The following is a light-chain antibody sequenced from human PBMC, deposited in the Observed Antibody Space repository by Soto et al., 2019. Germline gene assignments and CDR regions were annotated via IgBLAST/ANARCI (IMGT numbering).Light chain of an antibody. CDR3: QHNCSPPPRT. V-gene: IGKV3-15*01. CDR2: GAS. J-gene: IGKJ1*01. CDR1: QSVSSN. Sequence: EIVMTQSPATLSVSPGERATLSCRASQSVSSNLAWYQQKPGQAPRLLIYGASTRATGIPARFSGSGSGTEFTLTISSLQSEDFAVYYCQHNCSPPPRTFGQGTKV.